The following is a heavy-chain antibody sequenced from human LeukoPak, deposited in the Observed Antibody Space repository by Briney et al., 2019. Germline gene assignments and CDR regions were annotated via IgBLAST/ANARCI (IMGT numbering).Heavy chain of an antibody. J-gene: IGHJ4*02. V-gene: IGHV3-48*03. CDR2: ISSSGSTI. CDR3: ARSKTSGYKDYFDY. D-gene: IGHD5-12*01. CDR1: GFTFSSYE. Sequence: GGSLRLSCAASGFTFSSYEMNWVRQAPGKGLEWVSYISSSGSTIYYADSVKGRFTISRDNAKNSLYLQMNNLRAEDTAVYYCARSKTSGYKDYFDYWGQGTLVTVSS.